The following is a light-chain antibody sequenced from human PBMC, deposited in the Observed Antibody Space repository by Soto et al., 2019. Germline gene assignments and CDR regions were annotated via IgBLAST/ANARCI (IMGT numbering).Light chain of an antibody. CDR3: QQGYSTPIT. CDR1: QGISTY. Sequence: DIQLTQSPSFLSASVGDRVTMTFRASQGISTYLAWYQQKPGKAPKLLIYAASTLQSGVPSRFSGSGSGTDFALTISSLQPEDFATYYCQQGYSTPITFGQGTRLEIK. CDR2: AAS. J-gene: IGKJ5*01. V-gene: IGKV1-9*01.